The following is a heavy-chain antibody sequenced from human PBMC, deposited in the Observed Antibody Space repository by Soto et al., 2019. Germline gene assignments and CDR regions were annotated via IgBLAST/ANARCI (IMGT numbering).Heavy chain of an antibody. CDR3: ARPYCSSTGCAS. CDR1: GFTFRDYY. Sequence: QVQLVESGGGLVKPGGSLRLSCVGSGFTFRDYYMSWIRQAPGKGLEWVSYISPSGDTIYYADSVKGRFTISRDNARNSLYLQMNSLRAEDTAVYYCARPYCSSTGCASWGQGTLVTVSS. D-gene: IGHD2-2*01. CDR2: ISPSGDTI. J-gene: IGHJ5*02. V-gene: IGHV3-11*01.